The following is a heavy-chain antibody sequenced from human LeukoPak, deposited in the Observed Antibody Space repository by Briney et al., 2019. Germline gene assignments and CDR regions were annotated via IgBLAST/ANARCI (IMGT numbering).Heavy chain of an antibody. Sequence: PSETLSLTCTVSGGSISSGGYYWSWIRQHPGKGLEWIGYTYYSGSTYYNPSLKSRVTISVDTSKNQFSLKLSSVTAADTAVYYCARAAIGDYYDSSDSSAADWGQGTLVTVSS. V-gene: IGHV4-31*03. CDR2: TYYSGST. D-gene: IGHD3-22*01. CDR3: ARAAIGDYYDSSDSSAAD. CDR1: GGSISSGGYY. J-gene: IGHJ4*02.